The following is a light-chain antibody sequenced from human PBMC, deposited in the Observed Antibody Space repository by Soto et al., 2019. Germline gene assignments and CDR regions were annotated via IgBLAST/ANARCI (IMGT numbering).Light chain of an antibody. V-gene: IGLV2-14*01. CDR1: STDVGGYNF. CDR2: VVS. Sequence: QSALTQPASVSGSPGQSITISCTGTSTDVGGYNFVSWYQQHPGKAPKLLIYVVSIRPSGVSNRFSGSKSGNTASLTISGLQAEDEADYYCNSYTTSNKLGVFGTGTKLTVL. J-gene: IGLJ1*01. CDR3: NSYTTSNKLGV.